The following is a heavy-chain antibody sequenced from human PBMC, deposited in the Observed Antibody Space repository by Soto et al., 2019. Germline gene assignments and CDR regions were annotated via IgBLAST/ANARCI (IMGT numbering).Heavy chain of an antibody. V-gene: IGHV1-46*01. CDR3: AREDNGYYYYSSRYFDY. J-gene: IGHJ4*02. CDR2: INPSGGST. D-gene: IGHD3-22*01. CDR1: GYTFTSYY. Sequence: ASVKVSCKASGYTFTSYYMHWVRQAPGQGLEWMGIINPSGGSTSYAQKFQGRVTMTRDTSTSTVYMELSSLRSEDTAVYYCAREDNGYYYYSSRYFDYWGQGTLVTVSS.